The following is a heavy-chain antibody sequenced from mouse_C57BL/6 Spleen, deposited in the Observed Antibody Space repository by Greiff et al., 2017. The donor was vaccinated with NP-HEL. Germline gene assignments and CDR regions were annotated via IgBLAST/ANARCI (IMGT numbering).Heavy chain of an antibody. CDR2: SHPNRGSR. CDR1: GYTFTSYW. J-gene: IGHJ3*01. D-gene: IGHD1-1*01. V-gene: IGHV1-64*01. CDR3: ARPNYGSSYDAWFAY. Sequence: QVQLQQSGAELVKPGASVKLSCKASGYTFTSYWMHWVKQRPGQGLEWIGMSHPNRGSRNYNEKCKRKATVTVDKSSSTAYMQLSSLTSEDSAVYYCARPNYGSSYDAWFAYWGQGTLVTVSA.